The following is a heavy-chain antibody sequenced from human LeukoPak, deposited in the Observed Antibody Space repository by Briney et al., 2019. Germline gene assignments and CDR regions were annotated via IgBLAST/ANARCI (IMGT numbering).Heavy chain of an antibody. CDR2: IYSGGST. CDR1: GFTVSSNY. V-gene: IGHV3-53*01. J-gene: IGHJ4*02. D-gene: IGHD5-18*01. CDR3: ARELTGGPWGYSYGMGDY. Sequence: PGGSLRLSCAASGFTVSSNYMSWVRQAPGKGLEWVSVIYSGGSTYYADSVKGRFTISRDNSKNTLYLQMNSLRAEDTAVYYCARELTGGPWGYSYGMGDYWGQGTLVTVSS.